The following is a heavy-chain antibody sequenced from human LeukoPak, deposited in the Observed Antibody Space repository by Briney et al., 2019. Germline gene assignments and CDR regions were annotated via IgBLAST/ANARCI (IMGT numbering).Heavy chain of an antibody. D-gene: IGHD1-26*01. J-gene: IGHJ4*02. CDR2: ISSSSSTI. V-gene: IGHV3-48*01. CDR3: ARDLGYSGSYY. Sequence: GGSLRLSCAASGFTFSSYSMNWVRQAPGKGLEWVSYISSSSSTIYYADSVKGRFTISRDNAKNSLYLQMNSLRAEDTAVYYCARDLGYSGSYYWGQGTLVTVSS. CDR1: GFTFSSYS.